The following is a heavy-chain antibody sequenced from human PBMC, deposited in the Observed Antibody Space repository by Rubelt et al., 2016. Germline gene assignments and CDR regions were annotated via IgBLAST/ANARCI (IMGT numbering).Heavy chain of an antibody. V-gene: IGHV4-59*01. CDR2: IYYSGST. Sequence: QVQLQESGPGLVKSSETLSLTCTVSGASISSDYWSWTRQPPGKGLEWIGYIYYSGSTNYSPSLKSRVTMSVDTSKNQFSRKLWSGTAADTAVYYCAGHESAGSSWPYDNWGQGTQVTVSS. CDR1: GASISSDY. CDR3: AGHESAGSSWPYDN. D-gene: IGHD6-13*01. J-gene: IGHJ4*02.